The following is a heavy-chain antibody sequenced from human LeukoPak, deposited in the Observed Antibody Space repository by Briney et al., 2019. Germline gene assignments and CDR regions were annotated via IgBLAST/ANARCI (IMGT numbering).Heavy chain of an antibody. V-gene: IGHV1-2*02. Sequence: ASVKVSCKASGYTFTDYHIHWVRQAPGQGLEWMGWIYSNSGDTNYAQNFQGRVTMTRDTSISTAYMELSRLTSDDTALYYCARVAVEMASWFDPWGQGTPVTVSS. CDR2: IYSNSGDT. D-gene: IGHD5-24*01. CDR3: ARVAVEMASWFDP. CDR1: GYTFTDYH. J-gene: IGHJ5*02.